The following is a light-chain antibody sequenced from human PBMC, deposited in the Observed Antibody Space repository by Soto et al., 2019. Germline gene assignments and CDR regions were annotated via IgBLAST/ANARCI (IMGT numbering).Light chain of an antibody. J-gene: IGKJ1*01. CDR3: QQFNSYSPGA. CDR2: STS. V-gene: IGKV1-9*01. Sequence: DIHMTQSPSSLSASVGNIFIITCRASQSVSNYLNWYRQLPVKAPTLLIYSTSTLQSGVPSRFSGSGSATEFTLTISSLQPADFATYYCQQFNSYSPGAFGHGTKVDIK. CDR1: QSVSNY.